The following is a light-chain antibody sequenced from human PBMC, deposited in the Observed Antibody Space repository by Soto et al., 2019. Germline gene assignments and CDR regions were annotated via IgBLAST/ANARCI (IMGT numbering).Light chain of an antibody. CDR2: GAS. Sequence: EIVLTQSPGTLSLSPGERATLSCRASQSVSSSYLAWYQQKPGQAPRTLIYGASSRATGIPDRFSGSGSGTDFTLTSSRLEPEDFAVYYCQQYGSSPPITFGQGTRLEIK. J-gene: IGKJ5*01. V-gene: IGKV3-20*01. CDR3: QQYGSSPPIT. CDR1: QSVSSSY.